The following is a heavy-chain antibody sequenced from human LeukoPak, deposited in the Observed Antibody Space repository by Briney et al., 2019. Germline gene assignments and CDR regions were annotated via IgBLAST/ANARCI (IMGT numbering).Heavy chain of an antibody. CDR1: GYTFTSYY. CDR2: INPSGGST. J-gene: IGHJ6*03. V-gene: IGHV1-46*03. CDR3: ARVGFPTGPRFPSSYYYMDV. Sequence: ASVKVSCKASGYTFTSYYMHWLRQAPGQGLERMGIINPSGGSTSYAQKFQGRVTMTRDTSTSTVYMELSSLRSEDTAVYYCARVGFPTGPRFPSSYYYMDVWGKGTTVTVSS. D-gene: IGHD4-11*01.